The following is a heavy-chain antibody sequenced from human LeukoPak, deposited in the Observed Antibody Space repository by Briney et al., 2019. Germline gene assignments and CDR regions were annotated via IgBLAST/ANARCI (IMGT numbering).Heavy chain of an antibody. V-gene: IGHV3-23*01. Sequence: GRSLRLSCAASGFIFSSYWMSWVRQAPGKGLEWVSAISGSGGSTYYADSVKGRFTISRDNSKNTLYLQMDSLRAEDTAVYYCAKETKNYDILTGYYRGAFDIWGQGTMVTVSS. CDR1: GFIFSSYW. CDR2: ISGSGGST. J-gene: IGHJ3*02. CDR3: AKETKNYDILTGYYRGAFDI. D-gene: IGHD3-9*01.